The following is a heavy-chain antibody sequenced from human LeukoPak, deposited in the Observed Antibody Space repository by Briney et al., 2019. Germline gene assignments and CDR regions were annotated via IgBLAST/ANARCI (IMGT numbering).Heavy chain of an antibody. CDR1: GYSFTSYW. V-gene: IGHV5-51*01. D-gene: IGHD2-2*01. CDR3: AKCRTPGEFATCYFDY. Sequence: GESLKISCKGSGYSFTSYWIGWVRQMPGKGLEWVGIIYPGDSDTRYSPSFQGQVTISADKSISTAYLQWSSLKAPDTAMYYCAKCRTPGEFATCYFDYWGQGTLVTVSS. J-gene: IGHJ4*02. CDR2: IYPGDSDT.